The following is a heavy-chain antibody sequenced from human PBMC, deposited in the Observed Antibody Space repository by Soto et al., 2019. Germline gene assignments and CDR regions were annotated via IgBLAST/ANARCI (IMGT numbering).Heavy chain of an antibody. CDR3: AKDRGRFLEWPGSYYYYGMDV. V-gene: IGHV3-30*18. CDR1: GFTFSSYG. D-gene: IGHD3-3*01. J-gene: IGHJ6*02. Sequence: GGSLRLSCAASGFTFSSYGMHWVRQAPGKGLEWVAVISYDGSNKYYADSVKGRFTISRDNSKNTLYLQMNSLRAEDTAVYYCAKDRGRFLEWPGSYYYYGMDVWGQGTTVTVSS. CDR2: ISYDGSNK.